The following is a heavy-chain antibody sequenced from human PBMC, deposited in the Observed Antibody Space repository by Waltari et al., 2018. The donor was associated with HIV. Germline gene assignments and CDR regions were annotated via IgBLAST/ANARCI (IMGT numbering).Heavy chain of an antibody. CDR3: ARGVVGGYDLGNNWFDP. CDR2: LSTSGST. J-gene: IGHJ5*02. V-gene: IGHV4-61*02. D-gene: IGHD5-12*01. CDR1: GGSISSGSYH. Sequence: QLQESGPGLVKPSQTLSLTCTVSGGSISSGSYHWSWIRQPAGKGLEWTGRLSTSGSTDYNPALKSRATIAGDTSKNQFSLKLSSVTAADTAVYYCARGVVGGYDLGNNWFDPWGQGTLVTVSS.